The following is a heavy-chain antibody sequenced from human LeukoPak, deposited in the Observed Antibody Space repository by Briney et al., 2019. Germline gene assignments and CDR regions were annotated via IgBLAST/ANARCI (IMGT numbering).Heavy chain of an antibody. CDR3: ACLSSSWYRRIP. V-gene: IGHV3-30-3*01. D-gene: IGHD6-13*01. J-gene: IGHJ5*02. CDR1: GFTFSSYA. Sequence: GGSLRLSCAASGFTFSSYAMHWVRQAPGKGLEWVAVISYDGSNKYYADSVKGRFTISRDNSKNTLYLQMNSLRAEDTAVYYCACLSSSWYRRIPWGQGTLVTVSS. CDR2: ISYDGSNK.